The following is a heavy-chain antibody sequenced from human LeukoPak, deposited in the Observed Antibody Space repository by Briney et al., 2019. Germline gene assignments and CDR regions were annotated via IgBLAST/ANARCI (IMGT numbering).Heavy chain of an antibody. CDR1: GDSISSYY. CDR2: IHYSGST. D-gene: IGHD6-13*01. Sequence: PSETLSLTCTVSGDSISSYYWSWIRLAPGKGLEWIGFIHYSGSTSHNPSLKSRVTMSVDTSKNQFSLNLSSMIAADTAIYYCAGYSSSWRQFDFWGQGTLVTVSS. V-gene: IGHV4-59*01. CDR3: AGYSSSWRQFDF. J-gene: IGHJ4*02.